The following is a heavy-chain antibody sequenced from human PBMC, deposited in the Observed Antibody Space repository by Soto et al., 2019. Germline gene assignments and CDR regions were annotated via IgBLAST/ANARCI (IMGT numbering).Heavy chain of an antibody. V-gene: IGHV4-59*13. CDR2: VYNSGST. CDR3: ARYRREAVAGYTLDN. D-gene: IGHD6-13*01. J-gene: IGHJ4*02. CDR1: GVSISSNY. Sequence: AEPLSLTCTVSGVSISSNYWTWIRQPPGKGLEWIGYVYNSGSTNYNPSLKSRVPISEDTSKSQFSLKVNSMTAADTAVYYCARYRREAVAGYTLDNWGQGILVTVSS.